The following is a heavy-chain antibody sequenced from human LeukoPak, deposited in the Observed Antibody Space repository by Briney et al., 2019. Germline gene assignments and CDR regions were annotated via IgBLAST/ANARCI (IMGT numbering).Heavy chain of an antibody. CDR1: GGYLSGYY. J-gene: IGHJ5*02. CDR2: INHSGAT. Sequence: SETLSLTFAVYGGYLSGYYWSWIRQPPGKGLEWIGEINHSGATNYNVSFKTRATLSVDTSKNHFSLQRTSVTAADTAVYYCAGSRVLSGGHWHNWFDPWSQGTLVTVSS. D-gene: IGHD3-3*01. V-gene: IGHV4-34*01. CDR3: AGSRVLSGGHWHNWFDP.